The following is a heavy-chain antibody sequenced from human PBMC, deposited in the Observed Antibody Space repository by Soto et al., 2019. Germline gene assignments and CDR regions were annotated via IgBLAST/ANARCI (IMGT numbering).Heavy chain of an antibody. CDR3: ARGRGVTTFLGGHWFDP. V-gene: IGHV4-34*01. Sequence: SETLSLTCAVYGGSFSGYYWSWIRQPPGKGLEWIGEINHSGSTNYNPSLRSRVTISVDTSKNQFSLKLSSVTAADTAVYYCARGRGVTTFLGGHWFDPWGQGTLVTVSS. CDR1: GGSFSGYY. D-gene: IGHD4-17*01. CDR2: INHSGST. J-gene: IGHJ5*02.